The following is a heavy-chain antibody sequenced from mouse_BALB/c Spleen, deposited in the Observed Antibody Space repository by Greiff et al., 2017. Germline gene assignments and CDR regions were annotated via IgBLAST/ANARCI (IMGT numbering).Heavy chain of an antibody. CDR2: ISSGSSTI. CDR1: GFTLSSFG. J-gene: IGHJ2*01. CDR3: ARSPAYYFDY. Sequence: EVKLVESGGGLVQPGGSRKLSCAASGFTLSSFGMHWVRQAPEKGLEWVAYISSGSSTIYYADTVKGRFTISRDNPKNTLFLQMTSLRSEDTAMYYCARSPAYYFDYWGQGTTLTVSS. V-gene: IGHV5-17*02.